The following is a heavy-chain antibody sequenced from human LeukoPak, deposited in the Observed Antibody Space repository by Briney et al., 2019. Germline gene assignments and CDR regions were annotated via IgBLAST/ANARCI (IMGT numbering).Heavy chain of an antibody. CDR1: GFTFSNYM. V-gene: IGHV3-74*01. J-gene: IGHJ4*02. CDR2: IKSDGITI. Sequence: GGSLRLSCAASGFTFSNYMMHWVRQAPGKGLVWVSRIKSDGITITYADSVKGRFTISRGNAKNTLYLQMNSLRAEDTAVYYCLRDLNWSLDQWGQGTLVTVSS. D-gene: IGHD1-20*01. CDR3: LRDLNWSLDQ.